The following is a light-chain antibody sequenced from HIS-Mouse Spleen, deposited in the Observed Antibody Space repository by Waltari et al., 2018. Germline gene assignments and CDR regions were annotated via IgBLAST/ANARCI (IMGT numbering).Light chain of an antibody. V-gene: IGLV3-27*01. J-gene: IGLJ2*01. CDR1: VLAKKQY. CDR2: KDS. CDR3: YSAADNNVV. Sequence: SYELTQPSSVSVSPGQTARIPCSGDVLAKKQYARWFQQKPGQAPVLVIYKDSERPSGTPERCSGSSAGTTVTLTISGAQVEDEADYYCYSAADNNVVFGGGTKLTVL.